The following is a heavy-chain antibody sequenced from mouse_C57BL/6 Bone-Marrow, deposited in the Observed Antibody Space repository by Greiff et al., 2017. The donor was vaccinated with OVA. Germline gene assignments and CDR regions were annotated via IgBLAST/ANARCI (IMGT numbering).Heavy chain of an antibody. Sequence: VQLQQSGPELVKPGASVKISCKASGYSFTSYYLHWVKQRPGQGLEWIGWIYPGSGNTKYNEKFKGKATLTADTSSSTAYMQLSSLTSEDSAVYYCARYNYGSSDYFDYWGQGTTLTVSS. D-gene: IGHD1-1*01. J-gene: IGHJ2*01. CDR3: ARYNYGSSDYFDY. V-gene: IGHV1-66*01. CDR1: GYSFTSYY. CDR2: IYPGSGNT.